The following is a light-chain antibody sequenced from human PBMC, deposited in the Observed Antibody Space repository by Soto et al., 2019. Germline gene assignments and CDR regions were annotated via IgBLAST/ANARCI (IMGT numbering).Light chain of an antibody. Sequence: QAVVTQPPSVSGAPGQRVTISCTGSSSNIGAGYDVHWYQQLPGTAPKLLIYGNSNRPSGVPDRLSGSKSGTSASLAITGLQAEDEADYYCQSYDSSLRVVFGGGTKVTVL. CDR1: SSNIGAGYD. V-gene: IGLV1-40*01. CDR3: QSYDSSLRVV. J-gene: IGLJ2*01. CDR2: GNS.